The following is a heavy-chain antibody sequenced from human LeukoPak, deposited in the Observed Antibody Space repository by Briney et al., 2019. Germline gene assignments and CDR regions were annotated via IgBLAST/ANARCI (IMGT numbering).Heavy chain of an antibody. CDR1: GGSISSYY. CDR2: IYYSGST. D-gene: IGHD6-19*01. Sequence: SETLSLTCPVSGGSISSYYWSWIRQPPGKGLGWIGYIYYSGSTNYNPSLKSRVTISVDTSKNQFSLKLSSVTAADTAVYYCARAKQQWLPIDYWGQGTLVTVSS. V-gene: IGHV4-59*01. J-gene: IGHJ4*02. CDR3: ARAKQQWLPIDY.